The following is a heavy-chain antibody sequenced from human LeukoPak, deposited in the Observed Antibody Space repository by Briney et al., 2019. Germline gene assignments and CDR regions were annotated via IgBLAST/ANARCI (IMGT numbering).Heavy chain of an antibody. CDR3: ARVVGLTGYSSSWYSGYYYYMDV. CDR1: GGTFSSYA. D-gene: IGHD6-13*01. V-gene: IGHV1-69*06. Sequence: SVKVSCKASGGTFSSYAISWVRQAPGQGLEWMGGIIPIFGTTNYAQKFRDRVTITADISTSTAYMELSSLRSEDTAVYYCARVVGLTGYSSSWYSGYYYYMDVWGKGTTVTVSS. CDR2: IIPIFGTT. J-gene: IGHJ6*03.